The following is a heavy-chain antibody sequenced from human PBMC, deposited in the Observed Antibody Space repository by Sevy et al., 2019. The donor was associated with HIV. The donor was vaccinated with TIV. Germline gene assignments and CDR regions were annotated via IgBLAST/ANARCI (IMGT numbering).Heavy chain of an antibody. Sequence: GGSLRLSCAASGFTFSTYSMNWVRQAPGKGLEWVSSITSSSSYMFYADSVKGRFTISRDNAENSLYLQMNSLRAEDTAMYYCARDASAYDALDYWGQGSLVTVSS. CDR1: GFTFSTYS. CDR3: ARDASAYDALDY. D-gene: IGHD5-12*01. J-gene: IGHJ4*02. CDR2: ITSSSSYM. V-gene: IGHV3-21*01.